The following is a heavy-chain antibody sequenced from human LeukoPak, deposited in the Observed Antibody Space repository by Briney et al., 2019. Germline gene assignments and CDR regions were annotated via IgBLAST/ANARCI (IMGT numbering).Heavy chain of an antibody. D-gene: IGHD2-21*02. V-gene: IGHV3-23*01. CDR2: ISGSGGST. CDR1: GFTFSSYG. Sequence: SGGSLRLSCAASGFTFSSYGMGWVRQAPGKGLEWVSAISGSGGSTYYADSVKGRFTISRDNSKNTLYLQMNSLRAEDTAVYYCAKDPPGDCYSCFDYRGQGTLVTVSS. CDR3: AKDPPGDCYSCFDY. J-gene: IGHJ4*02.